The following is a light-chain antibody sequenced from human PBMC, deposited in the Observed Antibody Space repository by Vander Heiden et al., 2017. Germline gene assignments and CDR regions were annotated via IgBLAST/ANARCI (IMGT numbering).Light chain of an antibody. CDR3: QAWDSSIVV. V-gene: IGLV3-1*01. Sequence: SYELTQPPSVSVSPGQTASITCSGDKLGDKYACWYQQKPGQSPVLVIYQDSKRPSGIPERFSGSNSGNTATLTISGTQAMDEADYYCQAWDSSIVVLGGGTKL. CDR1: KLGDKY. CDR2: QDS. J-gene: IGLJ2*01.